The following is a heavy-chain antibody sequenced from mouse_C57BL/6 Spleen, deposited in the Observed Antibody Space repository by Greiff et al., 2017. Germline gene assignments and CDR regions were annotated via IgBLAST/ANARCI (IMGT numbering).Heavy chain of an antibody. CDR1: GYTFTSYW. V-gene: IGHV1-72*01. CDR3: AINYSNYVGWYFDV. CDR2: IDPNSGGT. J-gene: IGHJ1*03. Sequence: QVQLQQPGAELVKPGASVKLSCKASGYTFTSYWMHWVKQRPGRGLEWIGRIDPNSGGTKDNEKFKSNATLSVDKPSSTAYMQLSSLTAEDSAVYYCAINYSNYVGWYFDVWGTGTTVTVSS. D-gene: IGHD2-5*01.